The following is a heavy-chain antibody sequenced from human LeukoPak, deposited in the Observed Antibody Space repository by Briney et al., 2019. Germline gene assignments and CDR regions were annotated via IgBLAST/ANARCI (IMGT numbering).Heavy chain of an antibody. CDR2: MNPNSGNT. D-gene: IGHD3-16*01. J-gene: IGHJ4*02. CDR1: GYTFTSYD. V-gene: IGHV1-8*01. Sequence: ASVKVSCKASGYTFTSYDINWVRQATGRGLEWMGWMNPNSGNTGYAQKFRGRVTMTRNTSISTAYMELSSLRSEDTAVYYCARGGRFGGVSPDFDYWGQGTLVTVSS. CDR3: ARGGRFGGVSPDFDY.